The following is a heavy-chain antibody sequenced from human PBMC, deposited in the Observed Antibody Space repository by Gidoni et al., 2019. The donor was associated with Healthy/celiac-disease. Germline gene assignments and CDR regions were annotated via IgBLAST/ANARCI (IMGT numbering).Heavy chain of an antibody. J-gene: IGHJ3*02. V-gene: IGHV3-49*03. CDR2: IRSKAYGGTT. Sequence: EVQLVESGGGLVQPGRSLRLSCTAYGFTFGDYAMSWFRQAPGKGLGWVGFIRSKAYGGTTEYAASVKGRFTISRDDSKSIAYLQMNSLKTEDTAVYYCTRFIAAAGAGPDAFDIWGQGTMVTVSS. D-gene: IGHD6-13*01. CDR3: TRFIAAAGAGPDAFDI. CDR1: GFTFGDYA.